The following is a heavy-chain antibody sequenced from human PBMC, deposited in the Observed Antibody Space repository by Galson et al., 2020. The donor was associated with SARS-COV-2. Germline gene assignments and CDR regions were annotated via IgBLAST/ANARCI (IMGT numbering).Heavy chain of an antibody. CDR1: GFTFSSYW. J-gene: IGHJ4*02. CDR3: AREGLGRDCCGGSCLPLADY. CDR2: INSDGSST. Sequence: GGSLRLSCAASGFTFSSYWMHWVRQAPGKGLVWVSRINSDGSSTSYADSVKGRFTISRDNAKNTLYLQMNSLRAEDTAVYYCAREGLGRDCCGGSCLPLADYGCQGALFTVSS. D-gene: IGHD2-15*01. V-gene: IGHV3-74*01.